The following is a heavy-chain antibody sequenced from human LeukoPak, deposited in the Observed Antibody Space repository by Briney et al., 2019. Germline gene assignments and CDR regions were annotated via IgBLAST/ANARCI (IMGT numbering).Heavy chain of an antibody. D-gene: IGHD6-13*01. CDR3: ARSRRGSSWYFDY. J-gene: IGHJ4*02. CDR2: IWYDGSNK. Sequence: GGSLRLSCAASGFTFSSYGMHWVRQAPVKGLEWVAVIWYDGSNKYYADSVKGRFTISRDNSKNTLYLQMNSLRAEDTAVYYCARSRRGSSWYFDYWGQGTLVTVSS. V-gene: IGHV3-33*08. CDR1: GFTFSSYG.